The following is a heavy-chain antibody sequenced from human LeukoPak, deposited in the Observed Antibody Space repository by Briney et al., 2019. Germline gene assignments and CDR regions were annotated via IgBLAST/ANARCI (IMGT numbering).Heavy chain of an antibody. CDR1: GFTFSSYS. Sequence: PGGSLRLSCAASGFTFSSYSMNWVRQAPGKGLEWVSSISSSSSYIYYADSVKGRFTISRDNAKNSLFLQMNSLRAEDTAVYYCARDGVPAYYYAMDVWGQGTTVTVSS. D-gene: IGHD3-16*01. J-gene: IGHJ6*02. V-gene: IGHV3-21*01. CDR3: ARDGVPAYYYAMDV. CDR2: ISSSSSYI.